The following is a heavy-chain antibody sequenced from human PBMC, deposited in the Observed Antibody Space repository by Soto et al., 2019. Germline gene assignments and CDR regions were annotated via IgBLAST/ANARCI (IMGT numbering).Heavy chain of an antibody. V-gene: IGHV4-59*01. CDR2: IYYSGST. CDR3: ARADADRGVIITLAMDV. Sequence: SETLSLTCTVSGGSIISYYWSWIRQPPGKGLEWIGYIYYSGSTNYNPSLKSRVTISVDTSKNQFSLKLSSVTAADTAVYYCARADADRGVIITLAMDVWGQGTTVTVSS. J-gene: IGHJ6*02. D-gene: IGHD3-10*01. CDR1: GGSIISYY.